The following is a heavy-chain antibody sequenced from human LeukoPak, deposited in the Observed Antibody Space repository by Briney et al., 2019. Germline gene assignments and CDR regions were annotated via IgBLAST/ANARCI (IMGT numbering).Heavy chain of an antibody. CDR3: APLNIVVVVPFLLDS. CDR2: ISGSGGST. V-gene: IGHV3-23*01. Sequence: GGSLRLSCAASGFTFSSYAMIWVRQAPGKGREWVSAISGSGGSTYYADSVKGRFTISRDNSKTTMYLQMNSLRAEDTDVYYCAPLNIVVVVPFLLDSWGQGTLVTVSS. J-gene: IGHJ4*02. D-gene: IGHD2-15*01. CDR1: GFTFSSYA.